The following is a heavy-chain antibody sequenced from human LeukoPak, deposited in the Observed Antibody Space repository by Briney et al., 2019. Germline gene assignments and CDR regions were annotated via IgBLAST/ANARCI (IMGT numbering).Heavy chain of an antibody. CDR2: ISYDGSIK. V-gene: IGHV3-30*18. J-gene: IGHJ4*02. D-gene: IGHD6-19*01. Sequence: PGGSLRLSCAASGFTFSTYNMNWVRQAPGKGLEWVAFISYDGSIKSYADSVKGRFAVSRDNSKNTLYLQMNSLRPEDTAFYYCAKSYDNGWYVCDYWGQGTLVTVSS. CDR1: GFTFSTYN. CDR3: AKSYDNGWYVCDY.